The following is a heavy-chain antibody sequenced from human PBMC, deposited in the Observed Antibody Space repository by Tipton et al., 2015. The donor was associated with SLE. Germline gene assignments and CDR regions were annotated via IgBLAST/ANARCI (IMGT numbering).Heavy chain of an antibody. CDR2: IYYSGST. CDR3: ARDFWSGYGSFDS. V-gene: IGHV4-59*01. CDR1: GGSISNSY. Sequence: TLSLTCTVSGGSISNSYWNWIRQPPGKGLEWIGYIYYSGSTNYNPSLKSRVTISVDTSKNQFSLKLSSVTAADTAVYYCARDFWSGYGSFDSWGQGTLVTVSP. D-gene: IGHD3-3*01. J-gene: IGHJ4*02.